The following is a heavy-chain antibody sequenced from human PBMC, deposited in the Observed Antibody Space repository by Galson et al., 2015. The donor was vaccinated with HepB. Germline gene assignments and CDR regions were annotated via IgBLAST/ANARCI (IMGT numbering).Heavy chain of an antibody. CDR3: ASGGSYVGGFDY. Sequence: VKVSCKASGYTFTSYAMHWVRQAPGQRLEWMGWINPGNGDTQYSQTFQGRVTITRDTSASTGYMELSSLRSEDTAVYYCASGGSYVGGFDYWGQGTLVTVSS. J-gene: IGHJ4*02. CDR1: GYTFTSYA. CDR2: INPGNGDT. V-gene: IGHV1-3*01. D-gene: IGHD1-26*01.